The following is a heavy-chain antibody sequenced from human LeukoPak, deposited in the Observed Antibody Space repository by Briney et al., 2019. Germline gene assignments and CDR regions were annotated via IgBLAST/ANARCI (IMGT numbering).Heavy chain of an antibody. J-gene: IGHJ5*02. V-gene: IGHV1-18*01. CDR2: ISAYNGNT. CDR3: ARDAAPIVGATTPNYNWFDP. CDR1: GYTFTSYG. D-gene: IGHD1-26*01. Sequence: ASVKVSCKASGYTFTSYGISWVRQAPGQGLEWMGWISAYNGNTNYAQKLQGRVTMTTDTSTSTAYMELRRLRSDDTAVYYCARDAAPIVGATTPNYNWFDPWGQGTLVTVSS.